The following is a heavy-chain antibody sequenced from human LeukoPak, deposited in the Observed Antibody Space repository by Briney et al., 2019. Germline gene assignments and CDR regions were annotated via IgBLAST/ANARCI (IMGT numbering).Heavy chain of an antibody. D-gene: IGHD3-3*01. Sequence: PGGSLRLSCAASGFTVSSNYMSWVRQAPGKGLEWVSVIYSGGSTYYADSVKGRFTISRDNSKNTLYLQMNSLGAGDTAVYYCARAYWSGYYSMWGQGTLVTVSS. CDR2: IYSGGST. J-gene: IGHJ4*02. CDR1: GFTVSSNY. CDR3: ARAYWSGYYSM. V-gene: IGHV3-53*01.